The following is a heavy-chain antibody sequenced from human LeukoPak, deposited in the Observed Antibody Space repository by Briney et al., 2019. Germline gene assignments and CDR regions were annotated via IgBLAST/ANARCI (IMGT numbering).Heavy chain of an antibody. CDR3: ARGVAARPHY. Sequence: PSETLSLTCTVSGGSISSSSYYWGWIRQPPGKGLEWIGSIYYSGSTYYNPSLKSRVTISVDTSKNQFSLKLSSVTAADTAVYYCARGVAARPHYWGQGTLVTVSS. CDR2: IYYSGST. CDR1: GGSISSSSYY. J-gene: IGHJ4*02. V-gene: IGHV4-39*01. D-gene: IGHD6-6*01.